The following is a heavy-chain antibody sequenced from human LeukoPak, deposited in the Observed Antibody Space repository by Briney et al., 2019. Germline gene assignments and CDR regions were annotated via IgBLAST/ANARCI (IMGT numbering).Heavy chain of an antibody. J-gene: IGHJ4*02. CDR3: ARGPYGSGSYYPR. Sequence: SETLFLTCAVYGGSFSGYYWSWIRQPPGKGLEWIGEINHSGSTNYNPSLKSRVTISVDTSKNQFSLKLSSVTAADTAVYYCARGPYGSGSYYPRWGQGTLVTVSS. D-gene: IGHD3-10*01. V-gene: IGHV4-34*01. CDR1: GGSFSGYY. CDR2: INHSGST.